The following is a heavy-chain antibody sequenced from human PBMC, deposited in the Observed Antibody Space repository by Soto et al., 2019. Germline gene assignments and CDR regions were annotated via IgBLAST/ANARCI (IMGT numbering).Heavy chain of an antibody. J-gene: IGHJ3*02. CDR3: ARSEDIVVVVAEGAFDI. Sequence: ASVKVSCKASGGTFSSYAISWVRQAPGQGLEWMGGIIPIFGTANYAQKFQGRVTITADESTSTAYMELSSLRSEDTAVYYCARSEDIVVVVAEGAFDIWGQGTMVTVSS. CDR2: IIPIFGTA. D-gene: IGHD2-15*01. CDR1: GGTFSSYA. V-gene: IGHV1-69*13.